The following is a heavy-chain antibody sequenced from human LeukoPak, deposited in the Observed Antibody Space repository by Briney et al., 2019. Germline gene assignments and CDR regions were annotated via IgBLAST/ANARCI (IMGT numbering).Heavy chain of an antibody. CDR2: IIPIFGTA. D-gene: IGHD3-22*01. Sequence: SVKVSCKASGGTLSSYAISWVRQAPGQGLEWMGGIIPIFGTANYAQKFQGRVTITTDESTSTAYMELSSLRSEDTAVYYCAKTYYYDSSGYYDAFDIWGQGTMVTVSS. V-gene: IGHV1-69*05. J-gene: IGHJ3*02. CDR3: AKTYYYDSSGYYDAFDI. CDR1: GGTLSSYA.